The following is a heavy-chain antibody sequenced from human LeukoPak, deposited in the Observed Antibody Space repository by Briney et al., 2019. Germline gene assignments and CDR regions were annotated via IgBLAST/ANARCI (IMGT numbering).Heavy chain of an antibody. D-gene: IGHD6-19*01. V-gene: IGHV4-4*07. Sequence: SETLSLTCTGPARSLSTEYGSWIRQPAGKGLEWIGRIYSSGGTNYNPSLKSRVTMSVDTSKNQFSLKLSSVTAADTAVYYCARTSGPANYWGQGSLVTVSS. CDR3: ARTSGPANY. J-gene: IGHJ4*02. CDR1: ARSLSTEY. CDR2: IYSSGGT.